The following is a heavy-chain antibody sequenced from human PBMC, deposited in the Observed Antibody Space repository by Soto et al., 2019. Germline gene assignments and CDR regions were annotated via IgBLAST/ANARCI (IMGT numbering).Heavy chain of an antibody. CDR2: INHLTTT. V-gene: IGHV4-34*01. J-gene: IGHJ4*02. D-gene: IGHD5-18*01. CDR1: GGSFISYH. Sequence: SETLSLTCAVYGGSFISYHWSWIRQTPGKGLEWIGEINHLTTTNYNPSLKSRVIISLDTPKNQFSLKLSSVTAADTAVYYCARGYDTALAPIFWGQGILVTVSS. CDR3: ARGYDTALAPIF.